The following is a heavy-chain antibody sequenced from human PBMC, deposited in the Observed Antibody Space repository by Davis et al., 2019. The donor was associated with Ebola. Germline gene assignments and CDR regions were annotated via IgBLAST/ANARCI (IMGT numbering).Heavy chain of an antibody. Sequence: SETLSLTCTLPGGSTSSSSYYWGWIRQPPGKGLEWIGSIYYSGSTYYTPSLTSRVTISVDTSKNQFSRKLSSVTAADTAVYYCAARFLEWLFVSWGQGTLVTVSS. CDR1: GGSTSSSSYY. D-gene: IGHD3-3*01. V-gene: IGHV4-39*01. CDR2: IYYSGST. CDR3: AARFLEWLFVS. J-gene: IGHJ4*02.